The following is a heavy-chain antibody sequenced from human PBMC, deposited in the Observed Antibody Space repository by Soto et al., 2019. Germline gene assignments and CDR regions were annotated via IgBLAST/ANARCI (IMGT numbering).Heavy chain of an antibody. CDR2: ISIASSTI. J-gene: IGHJ4*02. Sequence: GGSLRLSCAAAGFTFSDYYMGWIRQAPGRGLEWLSYISIASSTIYYADSVKGRFSISRDNAKNSLYLQLSSLRAEDTAVYFCARERARVFDSWGQGTLVT. CDR3: ARERARVFDS. CDR1: GFTFSDYY. V-gene: IGHV3-11*01.